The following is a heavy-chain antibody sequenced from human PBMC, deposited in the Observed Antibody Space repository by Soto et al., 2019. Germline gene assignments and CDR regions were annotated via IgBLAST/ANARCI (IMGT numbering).Heavy chain of an antibody. CDR2: IYTSGST. V-gene: IGHV4-4*07. J-gene: IGHJ5*02. D-gene: IGHD3-3*01. CDR1: GGSISSYY. Sequence: SETLSLTCTVSGGSISSYYRSWIRQPAGKGLEWIGRIYTSGSTNYNPSLKSRVTMSVDTSKNQFSLKLSSVTAADTAVYYCARSAVGRFGFWSGNWFDPWCQGTLVTVSS. CDR3: ARSAVGRFGFWSGNWFDP.